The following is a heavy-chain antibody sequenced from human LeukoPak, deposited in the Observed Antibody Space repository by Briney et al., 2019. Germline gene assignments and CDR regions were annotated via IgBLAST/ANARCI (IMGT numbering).Heavy chain of an antibody. CDR1: GFIFGTYA. D-gene: IGHD2-21*01. V-gene: IGHV3-30-3*01. Sequence: PGGSLRLSCAASGFIFGTYAMHWVRQAPGKGLEWVAVISYDGSNKYYTDSVKGRFTISRDNSKNTLYLQMNSLRGEDTAVYYCARWGPICGGDCPIMDVWGKGTTVTVSS. CDR2: ISYDGSNK. CDR3: ARWGPICGGDCPIMDV. J-gene: IGHJ6*03.